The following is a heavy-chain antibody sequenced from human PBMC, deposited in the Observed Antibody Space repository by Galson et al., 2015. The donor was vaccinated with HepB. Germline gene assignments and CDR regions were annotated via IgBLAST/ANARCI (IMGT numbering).Heavy chain of an antibody. CDR2: INHSGST. D-gene: IGHD6-19*01. CDR1: GGSFSGYY. J-gene: IGHJ4*02. CDR3: AKKGEWLARIDY. V-gene: IGHV4-34*01. Sequence: TLSLTCAVYGGSFSGYYWSWIRQPPGKGLEWIGEINHSGSTNYNPSLKSRVTISVDTSKNQFSLKLSSVTAADTAVYYCAKKGEWLARIDYWGQGTLVTVSS.